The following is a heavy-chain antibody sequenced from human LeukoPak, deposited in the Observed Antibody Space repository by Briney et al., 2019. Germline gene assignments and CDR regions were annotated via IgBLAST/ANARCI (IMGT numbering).Heavy chain of an antibody. J-gene: IGHJ4*02. Sequence: SQTRSLTCTVSGGSISSGSYDWRWIRQPAGKGLEWIGRIYTSGSTNYNPSLKSRVTISVDTSKNQFSLKLSSVTAADTAVYYCASSTMVVTPLSDHIDYWGQGTLVTVSS. CDR2: IYTSGST. V-gene: IGHV4-61*02. D-gene: IGHD4-23*01. CDR1: GGSISSGSYD. CDR3: ASSTMVVTPLSDHIDY.